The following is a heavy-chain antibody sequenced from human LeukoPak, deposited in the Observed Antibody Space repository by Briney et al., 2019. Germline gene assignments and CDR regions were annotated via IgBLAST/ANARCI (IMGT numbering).Heavy chain of an antibody. CDR1: GFTFSDYA. D-gene: IGHD4-17*01. Sequence: GGSLRLSCAVSGFTFSDYAMSWVRQAPGKGLEWVSTIGGSGASTYYADSVKGRFTISRDNSENTLYLQMNSLRAEDTAVYYCARDGGDYFDYWGQGTLVTVSS. V-gene: IGHV3-23*01. CDR3: ARDGGDYFDY. J-gene: IGHJ4*02. CDR2: IGGSGAST.